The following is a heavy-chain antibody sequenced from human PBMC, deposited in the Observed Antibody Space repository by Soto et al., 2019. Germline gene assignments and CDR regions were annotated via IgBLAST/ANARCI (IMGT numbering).Heavy chain of an antibody. CDR3: ASKLPGIAVAGTLYYYYGMDV. CDR2: IIPIFGTA. Sequence: SVKVSCKSSGGTFSSYAISWVRQAPGQGLEWMGGIIPIFGTANYAQKFQGRVTITADESTSTAYMELSSLRSEDTAVYYCASKLPGIAVAGTLYYYYGMDVWGQGTTVTVSS. V-gene: IGHV1-69*13. J-gene: IGHJ6*02. D-gene: IGHD6-19*01. CDR1: GGTFSSYA.